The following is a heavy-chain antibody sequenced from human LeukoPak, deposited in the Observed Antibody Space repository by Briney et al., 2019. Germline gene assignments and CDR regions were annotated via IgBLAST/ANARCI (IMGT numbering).Heavy chain of an antibody. J-gene: IGHJ4*02. CDR1: GFTFSSYA. V-gene: IGHV3-23*01. Sequence: GGSLRLFCAAPGFTFSSYAMTWVRQAPGKGLEWVSGISGSGGSTYYADSVKGRFTISRDNSKNTLYLQMNSLRAEDTAVYYCAKGRTAYCSSTSCYTIDYWGQGTLVTVSS. CDR3: AKGRTAYCSSTSCYTIDY. CDR2: ISGSGGST. D-gene: IGHD2-2*02.